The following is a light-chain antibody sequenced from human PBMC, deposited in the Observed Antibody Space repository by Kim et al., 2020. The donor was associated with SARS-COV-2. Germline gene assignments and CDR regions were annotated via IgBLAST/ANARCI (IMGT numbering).Light chain of an antibody. Sequence: TPTLTCTGHSANDRSQGASWHQHHQAHPPKVLSYTNNNRPSGISERLSASRSGNTASLTITALQPEDEADYYCSAWDSSLRVWVFGGGTQLTVL. CDR3: SAWDSSLRVWV. V-gene: IGLV10-54*01. CDR2: TNN. J-gene: IGLJ3*02. CDR1: SANDRSQG.